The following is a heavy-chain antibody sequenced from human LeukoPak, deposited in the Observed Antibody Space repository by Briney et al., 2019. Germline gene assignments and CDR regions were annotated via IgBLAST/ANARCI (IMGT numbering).Heavy chain of an antibody. CDR1: GGSISSSSYY. D-gene: IGHD3-10*01. V-gene: IGHV4-39*01. J-gene: IGHJ3*02. CDR2: IYYSGST. CDR3: ARHIGRSGFRAGAFDI. Sequence: SETLSLTCTVSGGSISSSSYYWGWIRQPPGKGQEWIGSIYYSGSTYYNPSLKSRVTISVDTSKNQFSLKLSSVTAADTAVYYCARHIGRSGFRAGAFDIWGQGTMVTVSS.